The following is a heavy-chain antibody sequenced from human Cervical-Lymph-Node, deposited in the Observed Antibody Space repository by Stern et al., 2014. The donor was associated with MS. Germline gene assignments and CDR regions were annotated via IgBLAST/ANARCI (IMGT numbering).Heavy chain of an antibody. CDR2: LFWDDDK. CDR1: GFSVSTSGVG. V-gene: IGHV2-5*02. CDR3: AHRRVALVGRAPPNFFDP. J-gene: IGHJ5*02. D-gene: IGHD3-10*01. Sequence: QVTLKGYGHTLVKPTQNLKLTCTFSGFSVSTSGVGVGWIRQPTGKALEWLGLLFWDDDKHDRPSLNSSLTITKDTSKIQVVLTVTNIDPVDTGTYYGAHRRVALVGRAPPNFFDPWGPGTLFTVAS.